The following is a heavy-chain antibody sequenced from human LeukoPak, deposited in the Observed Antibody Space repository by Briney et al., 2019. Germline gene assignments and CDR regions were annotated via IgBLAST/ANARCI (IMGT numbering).Heavy chain of an antibody. J-gene: IGHJ6*02. Sequence: PSETLSLTCAVYGGSFSGYYWSWIRQPPGKGLERIGEINHSGSTNYNPSLKSRVTVSVDTSKNQFSLKLSSVTAADTAVYYCARGPTAPGYSYGGYYYGMDVWGQGTTVTVSS. CDR2: INHSGST. D-gene: IGHD5-18*01. CDR1: GGSFSGYY. CDR3: ARGPTAPGYSYGGYYYGMDV. V-gene: IGHV4-34*01.